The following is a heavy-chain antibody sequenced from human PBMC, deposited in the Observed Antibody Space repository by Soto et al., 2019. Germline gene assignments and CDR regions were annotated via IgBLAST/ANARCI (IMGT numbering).Heavy chain of an antibody. CDR2: INPNSGGT. Sequence: ASVKVSCKASGYTFTGYYMHWVRQAPGQGLEWMGWINPNSGGTNYAQKFQGRFTISRDNSNNTLYLQMNSLRAEDTAVYHCAKGLSVDSSSWYLHYFHYWGQGALVTVSS. D-gene: IGHD6-13*01. J-gene: IGHJ4*02. CDR1: GYTFTGYY. V-gene: IGHV1-2*02. CDR3: AKGLSVDSSSWYLHYFHY.